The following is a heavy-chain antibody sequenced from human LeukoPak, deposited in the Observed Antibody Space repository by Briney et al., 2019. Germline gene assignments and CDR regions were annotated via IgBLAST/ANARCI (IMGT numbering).Heavy chain of an antibody. J-gene: IGHJ4*02. CDR2: ISGRGGST. Sequence: GGPLTLPCAASGLTLNSYAKSWPPQAPGKGLEWVPAISGRGGSTYYADSVKGRFTISRENPKNTLYLQMNSLRAEDTAVYYCAKDQGYSGSYCLVYWGQGTLVTVSS. CDR1: GLTLNSYA. CDR3: AKDQGYSGSYCLVY. V-gene: IGHV3-23*01. D-gene: IGHD1-26*01.